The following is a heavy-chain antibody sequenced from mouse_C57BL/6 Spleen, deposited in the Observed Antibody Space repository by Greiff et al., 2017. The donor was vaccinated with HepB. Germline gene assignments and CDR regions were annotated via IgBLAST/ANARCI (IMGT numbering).Heavy chain of an antibody. Sequence: VQLQQSGPELVKPGDSVKISCKASGYSFTGYFMNWVMQSHGKSLEWIGRINPYNGDTFYNQKFKGKATLTVDKSSSTAHMELRSLTSEDSAVYYCARRGSYYYGSSPPYWYFDVWGTGTTVTVSS. J-gene: IGHJ1*03. CDR2: INPYNGDT. CDR3: ARRGSYYYGSSPPYWYFDV. D-gene: IGHD1-1*01. CDR1: GYSFTGYF. V-gene: IGHV1-20*01.